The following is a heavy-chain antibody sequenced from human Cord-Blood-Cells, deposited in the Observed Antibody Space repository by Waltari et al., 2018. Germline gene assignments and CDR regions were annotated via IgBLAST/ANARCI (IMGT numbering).Heavy chain of an antibody. V-gene: IGHV1-69*04. CDR2: IIPILGIA. D-gene: IGHD5-18*01. CDR3: ARDVAVDTAMVTTGY. Sequence: GPEVKKPGSSVKVSCKPSGATFSSYTISWVRPAAGQGLACMGRIIPILGIATYAQKFQGRVTITADKSTGTAYMELSSLRSEDTAVYYWARDVAVDTAMVTTGYWGQGTLVTVSA. J-gene: IGHJ4*02. CDR1: GATFSSYT.